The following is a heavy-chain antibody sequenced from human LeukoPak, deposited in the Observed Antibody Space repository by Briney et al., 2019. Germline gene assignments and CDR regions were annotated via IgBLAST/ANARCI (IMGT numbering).Heavy chain of an antibody. J-gene: IGHJ4*02. D-gene: IGHD5-18*01. CDR1: GFTFTSYS. V-gene: IGHV3-48*01. CDR3: AKDQWEDTAMVTSDY. Sequence: GGSLRLSCAASGFTFTSYSMNWVRQAPGKGLEWVSYISSGSDTIYYADSVKGRFTISRDNAKNSLYLQMNSLRAEDTAVYYCAKDQWEDTAMVTSDYWGQGTLVTVSS. CDR2: ISSGSDTI.